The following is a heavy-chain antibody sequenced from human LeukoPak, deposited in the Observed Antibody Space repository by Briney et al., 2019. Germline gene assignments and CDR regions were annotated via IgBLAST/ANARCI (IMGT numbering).Heavy chain of an antibody. J-gene: IGHJ4*02. V-gene: IGHV5-51*01. CDR3: ARRLLLGQWHSFDL. D-gene: IGHD2-15*01. CDR2: IYPGDSDT. Sequence: GESLKISCKGSGYTFTTYWIGWVRQMPGKGLEWMGIIYPGDSDTRYSPSFQGHVTISADKSISTAYLQLSGLEASDTAMYYCARRLLLGQWHSFDLWGQGTLVIVSS. CDR1: GYTFTTYW.